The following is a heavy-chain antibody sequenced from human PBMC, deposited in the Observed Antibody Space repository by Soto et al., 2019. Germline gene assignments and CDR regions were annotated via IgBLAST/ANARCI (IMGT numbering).Heavy chain of an antibody. CDR3: AREGMTLDI. Sequence: QVQLQESGPGLVKPSETLSLTCTVSGGSISSYYWSWIRQPPGKGLEWIGYIYYSGSTNYNPSLKSRVTISVDTSKNQFSLKLSSVTAADTAVYYCAREGMTLDIWGQGTMVTVSS. CDR1: GGSISSYY. V-gene: IGHV4-59*01. J-gene: IGHJ3*02. CDR2: IYYSGST.